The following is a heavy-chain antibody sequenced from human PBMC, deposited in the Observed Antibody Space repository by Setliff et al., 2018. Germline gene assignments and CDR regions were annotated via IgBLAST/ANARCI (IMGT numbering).Heavy chain of an antibody. CDR3: ARDGGEY. V-gene: IGHV3-7*01. CDR2: IKQDGSEK. J-gene: IGHJ4*02. Sequence: ETLSLTCAVYGGSFSGYCWSWIRQPPGKGLEWVANIKQDGSEKYYVDSVKGRFTISRDNAKNSLYLQMNSLRAEDTAVYYCARDGGEYWGQGTLVTVSS. D-gene: IGHD3-16*01. CDR1: GGSFSGYC.